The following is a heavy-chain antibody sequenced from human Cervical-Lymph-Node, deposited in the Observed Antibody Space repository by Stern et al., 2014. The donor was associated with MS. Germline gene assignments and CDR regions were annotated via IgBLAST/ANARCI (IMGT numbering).Heavy chain of an antibody. CDR3: ARSAGYYSAMDV. J-gene: IGHJ6*02. CDR2: IIPIFGTA. CDR1: GGTFSNSA. Sequence: VQLAESGAEVKKPGSSVQVSCKTSGGTFSNSAFSWIRQAPGQGLEWMGGIIPIFGTATYAQRFQGRVTITAHESTSTAYMELSSLRSEDTALYYCARSAGYYSAMDVWGQGTTVTVSS. V-gene: IGHV1-69*01. D-gene: IGHD3-3*01.